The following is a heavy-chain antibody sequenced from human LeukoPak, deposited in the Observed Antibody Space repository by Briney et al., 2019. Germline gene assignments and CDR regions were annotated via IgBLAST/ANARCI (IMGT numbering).Heavy chain of an antibody. J-gene: IGHJ1*01. CDR1: AYTFTSYG. Sequence: EASVKVSCKASAYTFTSYGISWVRRAPGQGLEWMGWISAYNGNTNYAQKLQGRVTMTTDTSTSTAYMELRSLRSDDTAVYYCARGAAAGTRAEYFQHWGQGTLVTVSS. V-gene: IGHV1-18*01. CDR3: ARGAAAGTRAEYFQH. D-gene: IGHD6-13*01. CDR2: ISAYNGNT.